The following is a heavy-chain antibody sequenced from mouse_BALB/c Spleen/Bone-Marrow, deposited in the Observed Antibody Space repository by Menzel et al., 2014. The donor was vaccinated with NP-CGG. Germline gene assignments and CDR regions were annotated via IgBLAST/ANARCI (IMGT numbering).Heavy chain of an antibody. J-gene: IGHJ2*01. CDR2: IHPGNSDT. Sequence: EVKLQESGTVLARPGAAVKMSCKASGYTFSNYWMHWIKPRPGQGLEWIGTIHPGNSDTTYNQKFKGKAKLTAVTSTSTAYMELSSLTNEDSAVYYCTTLARNNLDYWGQGTTLTVSS. V-gene: IGHV1-5*01. CDR1: GYTFSNYW. CDR3: TTLARNNLDY. D-gene: IGHD3-1*01.